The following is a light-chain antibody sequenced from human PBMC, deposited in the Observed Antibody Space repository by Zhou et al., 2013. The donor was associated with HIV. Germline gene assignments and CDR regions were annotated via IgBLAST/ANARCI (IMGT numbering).Light chain of an antibody. CDR3: QQYYYWPRT. J-gene: IGKJ1*01. CDR1: QSVDTY. Sequence: EVLMTQSPVTLSVSPGARATLSCRASQSVDTYLAWYQQRPGQPPRLLIYDASTRATGVPVRFSGSGSGTEFTLTISRLQSEDFAVYHCQQYYYWPRTFGHGTKV. V-gene: IGKV3-15*01. CDR2: DAS.